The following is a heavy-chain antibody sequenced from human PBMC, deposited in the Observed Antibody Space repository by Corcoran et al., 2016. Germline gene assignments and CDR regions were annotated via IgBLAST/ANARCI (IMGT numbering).Heavy chain of an antibody. CDR2: IYYSGST. V-gene: IGHV4-59*01. D-gene: IGHD3-10*01. CDR1: GGSISSYY. CDR3: ARVRLVSAHYGMDV. Sequence: QVQLQESGPGLVKPSETLSLTCTVSGGSISSYYWSWIRQPPGKGLEWIGYIYYSGSTNYNPSLKSRVTISVDTSKNQFSLKLSSVTAADTAVYYCARVRLVSAHYGMDVWGQGTTVTVSS. J-gene: IGHJ6*02.